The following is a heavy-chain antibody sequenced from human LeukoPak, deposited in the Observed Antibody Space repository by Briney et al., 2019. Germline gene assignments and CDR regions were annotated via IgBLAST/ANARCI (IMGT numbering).Heavy chain of an antibody. D-gene: IGHD6-13*01. CDR2: ISYDGSNK. V-gene: IGHV3-30*18. CDR3: AKEGGSSWYSYYYYMDV. J-gene: IGHJ6*03. Sequence: GGSLRLSCAASGFTFSSYGMHWVRQAPGKGLEWVAVISYDGSNKYYADSVKGRFTISRDNSKNTLYLQMNSLRAEDTAVYYCAKEGGSSWYSYYYYMDVWGKGTTVTVSS. CDR1: GFTFSSYG.